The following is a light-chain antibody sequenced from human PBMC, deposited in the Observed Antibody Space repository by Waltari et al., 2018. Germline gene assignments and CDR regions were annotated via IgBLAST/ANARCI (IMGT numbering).Light chain of an antibody. CDR3: CSYAGSYTFVV. CDR2: DVS. V-gene: IGLV2-11*01. J-gene: IGLJ2*01. CDR1: ISAVGGYNY. Sequence: QSALTQPRSVSGSPGQSVTISCTGTISAVGGYNYVSWYQQHPGKAPQLMIYDVSKRPSGVPYRFSDSKSGNTASLTISGLQAEDEADYSCCSYAGSYTFVVFGGGTKLTVL.